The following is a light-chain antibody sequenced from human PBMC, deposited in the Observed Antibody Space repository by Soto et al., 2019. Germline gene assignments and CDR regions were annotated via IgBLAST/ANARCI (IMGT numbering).Light chain of an antibody. Sequence: AIQLTQSPSSLPASVGDRVTITCRASQDIRNDLGWYQQKPGKAPNLMIYAASTLQSGVPSRFSGSGSGTDFTLIISRLQPEAVATYYCLQDYNYPFTFGPGTKVDFK. V-gene: IGKV1-6*01. CDR2: AAS. J-gene: IGKJ3*01. CDR1: QDIRND. CDR3: LQDYNYPFT.